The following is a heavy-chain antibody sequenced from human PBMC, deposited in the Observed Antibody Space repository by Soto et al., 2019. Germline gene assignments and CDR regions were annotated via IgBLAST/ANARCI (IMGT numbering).Heavy chain of an antibody. J-gene: IGHJ6*04. D-gene: IGHD6-19*01. Sequence: ASVKVSCKASGYTVTGYYMHWVRQAPGQGLEWMGWINPNSGGTNYAQKFQGRVTMTRDTSISTAYMELSRLRSDDTAVYYCARDLDRSGWYPRLYYYYYGMAVWGKGTTVTGSS. CDR2: INPNSGGT. CDR3: ARDLDRSGWYPRLYYYYYGMAV. V-gene: IGHV1-2*02. CDR1: GYTVTGYY.